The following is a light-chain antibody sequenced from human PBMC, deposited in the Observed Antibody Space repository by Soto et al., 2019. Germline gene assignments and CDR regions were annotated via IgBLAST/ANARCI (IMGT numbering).Light chain of an antibody. Sequence: QSALTQPASMAGSPGQSITISCTGTSSDTGRYNFVSWYQHHPGKAPKLIIYEATKRPSGVSYRFSGSKSGNTASLTIPGLQAEDEADYYCTSYTITSPYVFGTGTKVTVL. CDR1: SSDTGRYNF. V-gene: IGLV2-14*01. CDR3: TSYTITSPYV. J-gene: IGLJ1*01. CDR2: EAT.